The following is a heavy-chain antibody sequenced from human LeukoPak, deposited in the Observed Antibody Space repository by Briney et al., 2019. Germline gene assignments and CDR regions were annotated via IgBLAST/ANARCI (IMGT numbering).Heavy chain of an antibody. J-gene: IGHJ4*02. CDR2: ISAYNGNT. V-gene: IGHV1-18*01. Sequence: ASVKVSCKASGYTFTGYGISWVRQAPGQGLEWMGWISAYNGNTNYAQKLQGRVTMTTDTSMSTAYMELRSLRSDDTAVYYCARVAGTTPYFDYWGQGALVTVSS. CDR1: GYTFTGYG. D-gene: IGHD1-7*01. CDR3: ARVAGTTPYFDY.